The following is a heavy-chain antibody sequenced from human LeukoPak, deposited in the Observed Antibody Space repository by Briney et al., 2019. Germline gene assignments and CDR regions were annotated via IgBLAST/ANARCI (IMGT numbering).Heavy chain of an antibody. Sequence: PGRSLRLSCAAYGFTFDDYVMHWVRQDPGKGLEWVSGISWNSGSIAYADSVKGRFTISRDNAKNSLYLQMNSLRAEDMALYYCAKGPYDSSGYDAFDIWGHGTMVTVSS. V-gene: IGHV3-9*03. CDR2: ISWNSGSI. J-gene: IGHJ3*02. CDR3: AKGPYDSSGYDAFDI. CDR1: GFTFDDYV. D-gene: IGHD3-22*01.